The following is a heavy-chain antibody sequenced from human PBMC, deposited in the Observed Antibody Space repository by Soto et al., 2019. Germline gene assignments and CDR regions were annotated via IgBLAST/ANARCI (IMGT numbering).Heavy chain of an antibody. CDR2: MSPKTANT. CDR1: GYTFTSYD. J-gene: IGHJ6*01. Sequence: SVKVSCKASGYTFTSYDINWVRQTAGQGLEWMGWMSPKTANTGYAQKFQGRVTMTTDTSTSTAYMELRSLRSDDTAVYYCARLNGYCIRGSCHGHYAMDVWGQGTTVTVSS. CDR3: ARLNGYCIRGSCHGHYAMDV. D-gene: IGHD2-15*01. V-gene: IGHV1-8*01.